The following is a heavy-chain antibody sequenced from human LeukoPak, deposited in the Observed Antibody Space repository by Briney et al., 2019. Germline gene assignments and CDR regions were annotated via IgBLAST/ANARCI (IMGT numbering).Heavy chain of an antibody. CDR1: GGSVSSGSYY. D-gene: IGHD4-17*01. V-gene: IGHV4-61*01. CDR3: AREVTVTAPYYYYYGMDA. Sequence: PSETLSLTCTVSGGSVSSGSYYWSWIRQPPGKGLEWIGYIYYSGSTNYNPSLKSRVTISVDTSKNQFSLKLSSVTAADTAVYYCAREVTVTAPYYYYYGMDAWGKGTTVTVSS. CDR2: IYYSGST. J-gene: IGHJ6*04.